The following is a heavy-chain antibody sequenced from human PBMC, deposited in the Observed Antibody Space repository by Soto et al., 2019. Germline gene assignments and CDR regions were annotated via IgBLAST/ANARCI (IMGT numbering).Heavy chain of an antibody. J-gene: IGHJ4*02. CDR3: ARGGISPDY. CDR2: ISGYNGNP. D-gene: IGHD1-1*01. CDR1: GYTFTTSS. V-gene: IGHV1-18*01. Sequence: QVQLVQSGVEVKAPGASVKASCKASGYTFTTSSISWVRQAPGQGLEWMGWISGYNGNPNYAQKFQGRVTLTTDTSTNTAYMELRSLRSDDTAVYYCARGGISPDYWGQGTLVTVSS.